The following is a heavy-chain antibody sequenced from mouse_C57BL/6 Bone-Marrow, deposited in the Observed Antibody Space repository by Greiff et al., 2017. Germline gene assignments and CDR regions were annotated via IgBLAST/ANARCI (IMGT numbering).Heavy chain of an antibody. CDR2: IDPENGDT. D-gene: IGHD1-1*01. Sequence: VQLQQSGAELVRPGASVKLSCTASGFNIKDYYMHWVKQRPEQGLEWIGWIDPENGDTEYASKFQGKATRTADTSSNTAYLQLSSLTSEDTAVYYCTTTTVVPYWYFGVWGTGTTVTVSS. J-gene: IGHJ1*03. V-gene: IGHV14-4*01. CDR1: GFNIKDYY. CDR3: TTTTVVPYWYFGV.